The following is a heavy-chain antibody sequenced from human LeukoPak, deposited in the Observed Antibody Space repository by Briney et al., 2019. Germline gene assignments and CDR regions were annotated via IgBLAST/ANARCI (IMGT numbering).Heavy chain of an antibody. Sequence: SETLSLTCTVSGGSISSYYWSWIRQPPGKGLDWIGYIYYSGSTNYNPSLKSRVTMSVDTSKNQFSLKLSSVTVADTAVYYCARDRRGPAIYYYYYMDVWGKGTTVTISS. J-gene: IGHJ6*03. V-gene: IGHV4-59*12. CDR3: ARDRRGPAIYYYYYMDV. CDR2: IYYSGST. D-gene: IGHD3-10*01. CDR1: GGSISSYY.